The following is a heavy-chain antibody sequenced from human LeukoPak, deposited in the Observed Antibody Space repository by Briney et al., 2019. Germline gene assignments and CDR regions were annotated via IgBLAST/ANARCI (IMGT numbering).Heavy chain of an antibody. V-gene: IGHV3-30*03. J-gene: IGHJ5*01. D-gene: IGHD3-9*01. CDR1: GFTFSSYG. CDR3: ARVLRYFDWFDY. Sequence: GGSLRLSCAASGFTFSSYGIHWVRQAPGKGLEWVAVISYDGSNKYYADSVKGRFTISRDNSKNTLYLQMNSLRAEDTAVYYCARVLRYFDWFDYWGQGTLVTVSS. CDR2: ISYDGSNK.